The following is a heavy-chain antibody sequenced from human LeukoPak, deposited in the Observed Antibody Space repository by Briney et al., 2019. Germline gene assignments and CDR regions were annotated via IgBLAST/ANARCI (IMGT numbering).Heavy chain of an antibody. Sequence: SETLSLTCAIYGGSFSFYYWSWIRQPPGKGLEWIGEINHSGSTNYNPSLKSRVTISVDTSKNQISLKLSSVTAADTTVYYCARAPERWYSYGSYTYYYMDVWGKGTTVTVSS. V-gene: IGHV4-34*01. J-gene: IGHJ6*03. D-gene: IGHD5-18*01. CDR1: GGSFSFYY. CDR3: ARAPERWYSYGSYTYYYMDV. CDR2: INHSGST.